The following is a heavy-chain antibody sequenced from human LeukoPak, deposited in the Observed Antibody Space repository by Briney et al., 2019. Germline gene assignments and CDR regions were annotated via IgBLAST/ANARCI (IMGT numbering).Heavy chain of an antibody. D-gene: IGHD5-24*01. Sequence: SVKVSCKASGGTFSSYAISWVRQAPGQGLEWMGGIIPIFGTANYAQKFQGRVTITTDESTSTAYMELSSLRSEDTAVYYCARGRDGYNYVTFDYWGQGTLVTVSS. J-gene: IGHJ4*02. CDR2: IIPIFGTA. CDR3: ARGRDGYNYVTFDY. CDR1: GGTFSSYA. V-gene: IGHV1-69*05.